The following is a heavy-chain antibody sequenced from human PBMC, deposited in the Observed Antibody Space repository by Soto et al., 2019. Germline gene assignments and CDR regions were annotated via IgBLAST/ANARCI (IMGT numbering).Heavy chain of an antibody. Sequence: SETLSLTCAVYGESFSNHYWTWIRQSPGKGLEWVGEINYSGSTRYNWSLGSRVTISVDTSKNQFSLMVTSVTAEDTAVYYCARGVVYRDVGLAYGMDVWGQGTTVTVSS. CDR2: INYSGST. CDR3: ARGVVYRDVGLAYGMDV. J-gene: IGHJ6*02. V-gene: IGHV4-34*01. CDR1: GESFSNHY. D-gene: IGHD3-22*01.